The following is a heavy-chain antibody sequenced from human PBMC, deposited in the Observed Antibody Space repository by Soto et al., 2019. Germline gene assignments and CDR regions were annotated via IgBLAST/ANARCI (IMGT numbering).Heavy chain of an antibody. CDR2: IWYDGSNK. J-gene: IGHJ5*02. Sequence: QVQLVESGGGVVQPGRSLRLSCAAYGFTFSSYGMHWVRQAPGKGLEWVAVIWYDGSNKYYADTVKGRFTISRDNSKNTLYLQMNRLRAEDTVVYYCARDPVRFLEWLLEVSWFAPWGQGTLVTVSS. D-gene: IGHD3-3*01. CDR3: ARDPVRFLEWLLEVSWFAP. CDR1: GFTFSSYG. V-gene: IGHV3-33*01.